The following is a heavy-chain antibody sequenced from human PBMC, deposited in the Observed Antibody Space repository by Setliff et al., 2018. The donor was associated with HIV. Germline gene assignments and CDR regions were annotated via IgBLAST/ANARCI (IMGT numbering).Heavy chain of an antibody. V-gene: IGHV4-38-2*02. CDR2: IYHNGIT. CDR3: ARRIYGNNPYFDY. CDR1: GYSISSGYY. Sequence: PSETLSLTCTVSGYSISSGYYWGWIRQPPGKGLEWIGSIYHNGITYYNPSLKSQVTISVDTSQNQFSLKLSSVTAADTAIYYCARRIYGNNPYFDYWSQGTLVTVSS. D-gene: IGHD4-17*01. J-gene: IGHJ4*02.